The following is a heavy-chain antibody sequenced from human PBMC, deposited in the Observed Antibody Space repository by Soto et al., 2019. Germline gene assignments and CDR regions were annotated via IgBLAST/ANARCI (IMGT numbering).Heavy chain of an antibody. CDR3: ARERGSGSYYTPWFDP. D-gene: IGHD3-10*01. CDR1: GYTFTSYD. Sequence: QVQLVQSGAEVKKPGASVKVSCKPSGYTFTSYDINWVRQATGQGLEWMGWMNPNSGNTGYAQKFQGRVTMTRNTSINKACMELICLRSEDTAVYYCARERGSGSYYTPWFDPWGQGTLVTVSS. J-gene: IGHJ5*02. V-gene: IGHV1-8*01. CDR2: MNPNSGNT.